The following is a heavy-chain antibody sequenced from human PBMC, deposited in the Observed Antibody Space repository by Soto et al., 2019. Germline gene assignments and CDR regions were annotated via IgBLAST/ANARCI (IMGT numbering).Heavy chain of an antibody. CDR3: DTLPYNKNFDF. D-gene: IGHD1-20*01. V-gene: IGHV3-15*07. CDR2: IKSKIHGGAA. CDR1: GFSFTKAW. J-gene: IGHJ4*02. Sequence: PGGSLRLSCSASGFSFTKAWMNWVRQAPGKGLEWVGRIKSKIHGGAADYSAPVKGRFTISRDGSENTVYLQMNSLQTEDTAVYYCDTLPYNKNFDFSGPGTVVTVSS.